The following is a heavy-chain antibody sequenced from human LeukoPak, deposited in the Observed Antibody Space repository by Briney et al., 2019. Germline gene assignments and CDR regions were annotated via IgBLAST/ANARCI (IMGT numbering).Heavy chain of an antibody. CDR1: GFAFSGYA. Sequence: GGSLRPSCAASGFAFSGYAMHWVRQAPGKGLEWVSLILYHGSNKYYADSVKGRFTISRDNSENTLYLQMNNLKPEDTAVYYCATWGFHITGTMNWGQGTLVTVSS. D-gene: IGHD1-20*01. J-gene: IGHJ4*02. V-gene: IGHV3-30*04. CDR2: ILYHGSNK. CDR3: ATWGFHITGTMN.